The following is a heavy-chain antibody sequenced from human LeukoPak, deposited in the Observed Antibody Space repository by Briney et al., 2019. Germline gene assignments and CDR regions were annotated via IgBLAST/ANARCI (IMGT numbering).Heavy chain of an antibody. Sequence: PSETLSLTCTVSGGSIRSHYWSWTRQPPGKGLEWIGYIYDSGSTNYNPSLKSRVTMSVDTSKNQFSLKLSSVTAADTAVYYCARDLGAAGYFDYWGQGTLVTVSS. CDR1: GGSIRSHY. V-gene: IGHV4-59*11. D-gene: IGHD6-25*01. CDR3: ARDLGAAGYFDY. CDR2: IYDSGST. J-gene: IGHJ4*02.